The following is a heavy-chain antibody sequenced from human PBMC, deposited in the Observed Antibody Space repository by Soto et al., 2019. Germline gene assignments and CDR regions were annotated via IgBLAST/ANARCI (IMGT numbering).Heavy chain of an antibody. CDR3: ARDQGYYPYYYYYYGMDV. Sequence: GGSLRLSCAASGFTFSSYSMNWVRQAPGKGLEWVSSISSSSSYIYYADSVKGRFTISRDNAKNSLYLQMNSLRAEDTAVYYCARDQGYYPYYYYYYGMDVWGQGTTVTVSS. V-gene: IGHV3-21*01. CDR1: GFTFSSYS. J-gene: IGHJ6*02. CDR2: ISSSSSYI. D-gene: IGHD3-22*01.